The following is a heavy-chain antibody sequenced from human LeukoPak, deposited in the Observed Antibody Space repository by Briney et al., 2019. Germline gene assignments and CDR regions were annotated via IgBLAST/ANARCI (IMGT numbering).Heavy chain of an antibody. Sequence: GGFLRLSCAASGFSFSSYWMAWVRQAPGKGLEWVANIKYDGSLKFYGGSVKGRFTISRDNTKNSLYLEMNSLRVDDTALYFCASSHDSSGNDWGQGTMVTVSS. D-gene: IGHD3-22*01. CDR2: IKYDGSLK. CDR1: GFSFSSYW. J-gene: IGHJ4*02. V-gene: IGHV3-7*01. CDR3: ASSHDSSGND.